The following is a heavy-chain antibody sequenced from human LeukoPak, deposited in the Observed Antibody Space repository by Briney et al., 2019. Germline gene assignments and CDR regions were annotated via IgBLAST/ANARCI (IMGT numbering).Heavy chain of an antibody. CDR2: INHSGST. Sequence: TPSETLSLTCAVYGGSFSGYYWSWIRQPPGKGLEWIGVINHSGSTNYNPSLKSRVTISVDTSKNQFSLKLSSVTAADTAVYYCARVAQVTPARSYYYYGMDVWGQGTTVTVSS. V-gene: IGHV4-34*01. J-gene: IGHJ6*02. CDR1: GGSFSGYY. D-gene: IGHD2-21*02. CDR3: ARVAQVTPARSYYYYGMDV.